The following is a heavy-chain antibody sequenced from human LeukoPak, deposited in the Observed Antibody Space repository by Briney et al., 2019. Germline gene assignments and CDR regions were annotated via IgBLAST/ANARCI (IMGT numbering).Heavy chain of an antibody. V-gene: IGHV3-66*01. D-gene: IGHD3-10*01. Sequence: QXPGXGLXXXSVIYSSGGAYYADSVKGRFTISRDNSKNTLYLQMNNLRAEDTAVYYCATYYSVGVGAFDIWGQGTMVTVSS. CDR3: ATYYSVGVGAFDI. CDR2: IYSSGGA. J-gene: IGHJ3*02.